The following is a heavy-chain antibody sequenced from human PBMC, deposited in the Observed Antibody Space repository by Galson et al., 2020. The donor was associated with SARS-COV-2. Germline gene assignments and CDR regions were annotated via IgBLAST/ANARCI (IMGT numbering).Heavy chain of an antibody. D-gene: IGHD3-3*01. CDR1: GFTVSSNY. J-gene: IGHJ6*03. CDR2: IYSGGST. CDR3: AREALSRITIFGVVINYYYMDV. Sequence: GESLKISCAASGFTVSSNYMSWVRQAPGKGLEWVSVIYSGGSTYYADSVKGRFTISRDNSKNTLYLQMNSLRAEDMAVYYCAREALSRITIFGVVINYYYMDVWGKGTTVTVSS. V-gene: IGHV3-53*01.